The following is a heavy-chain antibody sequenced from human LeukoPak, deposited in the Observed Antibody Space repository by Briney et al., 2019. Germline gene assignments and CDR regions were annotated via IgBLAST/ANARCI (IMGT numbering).Heavy chain of an antibody. Sequence: GGSLGLSCAASGFTFSSYSMNWVRQAPGKGLEWVSSISSSSSYIYYADSVKGRFTISRDNAKNSLYLQMNSLRAEDTAVYYCARGGDYDILTGYFGYWGQGTLVTVSS. D-gene: IGHD3-9*01. CDR2: ISSSSSYI. CDR3: ARGGDYDILTGYFGY. CDR1: GFTFSSYS. J-gene: IGHJ4*02. V-gene: IGHV3-21*01.